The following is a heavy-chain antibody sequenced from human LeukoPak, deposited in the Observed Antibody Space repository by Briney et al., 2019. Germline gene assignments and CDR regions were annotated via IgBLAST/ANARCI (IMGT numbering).Heavy chain of an antibody. D-gene: IGHD3-16*01. Sequence: GGSLRLSCAASGFTFSSYEMNWVRQAPGKGLEWVSYISSSGSTIYYADSVKGRFTISGDNAKNSLYLQMNSLRAEDTAVYYCARDLREYYYGMDVWGQGTTVTVSS. CDR1: GFTFSSYE. J-gene: IGHJ6*02. CDR3: ARDLREYYYGMDV. V-gene: IGHV3-48*03. CDR2: ISSSGSTI.